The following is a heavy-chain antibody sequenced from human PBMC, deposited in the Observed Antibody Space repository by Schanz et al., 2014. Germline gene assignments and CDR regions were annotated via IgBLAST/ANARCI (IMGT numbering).Heavy chain of an antibody. D-gene: IGHD2-21*01. Sequence: VQVVQSGGGLVQPGGSLRLSCAASGFIFSDYYMTWVRQAPGKGLEWVSFVHPGGSTYYPDSVKGRFTISRDSSKNTLYLQMNSLRPEDTAIYYCAKNQYDDGDWTSFYFDFWGQGTLVTVSS. CDR3: AKNQYDDGDWTSFYFDF. CDR2: VHPGGST. CDR1: GFIFSDYY. J-gene: IGHJ4*02. V-gene: IGHV3-66*01.